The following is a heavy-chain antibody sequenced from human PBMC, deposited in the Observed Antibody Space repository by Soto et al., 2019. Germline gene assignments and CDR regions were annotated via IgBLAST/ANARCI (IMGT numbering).Heavy chain of an antibody. CDR2: ISSSSSTI. D-gene: IGHD3-3*01. J-gene: IGHJ4*02. CDR1: GFTFSSYS. Sequence: EVQLVESGGGLVQPGGSLRLSCAASGFTFSSYSMNWVRQAPGKGLEWVSSISSSSSTIYYADSVKGRFTISRDNAKNSLYLQMNSLRDEDTAVYYCARDNQYYDFWSGQSSLFDYWGQGTLVTVSS. CDR3: ARDNQYYDFWSGQSSLFDY. V-gene: IGHV3-48*02.